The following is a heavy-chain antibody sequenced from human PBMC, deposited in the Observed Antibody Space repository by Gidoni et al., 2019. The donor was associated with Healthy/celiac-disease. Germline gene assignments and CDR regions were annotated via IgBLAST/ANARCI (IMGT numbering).Heavy chain of an antibody. Sequence: QVQLVESGGGVVQPGRSLRLSCAASGFTFSSYGMHWVRQAPGKGLEWVAVIWYDGSNKYYADSVKGRFTISRDNSKNTLYLQMNSLRAEDTAVYYCAREVSGSSFQADAFDIWGQGTMVTVSS. J-gene: IGHJ3*02. V-gene: IGHV3-33*01. D-gene: IGHD2-2*01. CDR2: IWYDGSNK. CDR3: AREVSGSSFQADAFDI. CDR1: GFTFSSYG.